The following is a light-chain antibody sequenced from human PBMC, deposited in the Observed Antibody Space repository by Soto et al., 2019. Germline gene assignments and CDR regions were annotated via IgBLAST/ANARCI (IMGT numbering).Light chain of an antibody. Sequence: QSALTQPASVSGSPGQSVTISCAGSSNDIGEYNYVSWYQQHPGEAPKVVIYEVSSRPSGSSNRFSGSKSGNTASLTISGLQADDEADYYCSSYTNSRTRVFGTGTKVT. CDR1: SNDIGEYNY. CDR2: EVS. CDR3: SSYTNSRTRV. J-gene: IGLJ1*01. V-gene: IGLV2-14*01.